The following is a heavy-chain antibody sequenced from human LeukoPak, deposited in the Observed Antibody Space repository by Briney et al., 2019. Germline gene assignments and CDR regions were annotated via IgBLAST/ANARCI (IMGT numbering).Heavy chain of an antibody. J-gene: IGHJ4*02. V-gene: IGHV4-59*01. D-gene: IGHD3-22*01. CDR2: IHYSGST. CDR1: GGSISSYY. Sequence: SETLSLTCTVSGGSISSYYWSWIRQPPEKGLEWIGYIHYSGSTNYNPSLKSRVTISVDRPKNQFSLKLSPVTAADTAVYYCARVLGSSGFYYFDCWGRGTLVTVSS. CDR3: ARVLGSSGFYYFDC.